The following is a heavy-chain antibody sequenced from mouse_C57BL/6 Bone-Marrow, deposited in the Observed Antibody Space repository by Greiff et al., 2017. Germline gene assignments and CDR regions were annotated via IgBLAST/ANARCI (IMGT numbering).Heavy chain of an antibody. CDR2: ISSGGDYI. J-gene: IGHJ4*01. V-gene: IGHV5-9-1*02. CDR1: GFTFSSYA. D-gene: IGHD2-1*01. Sequence: EVKLMESGEGLVKPGGSLKLSCAASGFTFSSYAMSWVRQTPEKRLEWVAYISSGGDYIYYADTVKGRFTISRDNARNTLYLQMSSRKSEDTAMYYCTNYGNYDAMDYWGQGTSVTVSS. CDR3: TNYGNYDAMDY.